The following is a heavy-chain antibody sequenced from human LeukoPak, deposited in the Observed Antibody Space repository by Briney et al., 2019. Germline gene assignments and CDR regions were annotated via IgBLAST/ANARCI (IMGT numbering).Heavy chain of an antibody. Sequence: SQTLSLTCTVSGGSISSGGYYWSWIRQHPGKGLEWIGYIYYSGSTYYNPSLKSRVTISVDTSKNQFSLKLSSVTAADTAVYYCAREDGGVLRHFDYMRQGGHFQYWGQGTLVTVSS. D-gene: IGHD3-9*01. CDR3: AREDGGVLRHFDYMRQGGHFQY. J-gene: IGHJ1*01. V-gene: IGHV4-31*03. CDR1: GGSISSGGYY. CDR2: IYYSGST.